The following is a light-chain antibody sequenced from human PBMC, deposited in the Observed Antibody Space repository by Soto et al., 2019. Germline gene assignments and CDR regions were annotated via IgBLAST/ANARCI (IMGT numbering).Light chain of an antibody. V-gene: IGLV2-14*01. CDR1: SSDVGGYNY. Sequence: QSALTQPASVSGSPGQSITISCTGTSSDVGGYNYVSWYQQHPGKAPKLMIYDVSNRPSGVSNRFSGSKSGNTASLTISGLQAVDEADYYSSSYTSSSTLVFGGGTKLTVL. CDR2: DVS. CDR3: SSYTSSSTLV. J-gene: IGLJ2*01.